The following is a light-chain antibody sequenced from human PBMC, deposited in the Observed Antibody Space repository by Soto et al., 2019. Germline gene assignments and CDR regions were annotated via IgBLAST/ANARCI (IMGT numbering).Light chain of an antibody. CDR1: SSDVGGYNY. CDR2: EVS. Sequence: QSALTQPPSASGSPGQSVTISCTGTSSDVGGYNYVSWYQQHPGKAPKLMIYEVSKRPSGVPDRFSGSKSGNTASLTVSGLPAEDEDDYSCSSYAGSNNWVFGGGTKLTVL. J-gene: IGLJ3*02. V-gene: IGLV2-8*01. CDR3: SSYAGSNNWV.